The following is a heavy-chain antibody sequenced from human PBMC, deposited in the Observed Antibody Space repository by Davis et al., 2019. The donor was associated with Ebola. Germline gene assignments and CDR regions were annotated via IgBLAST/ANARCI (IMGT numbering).Heavy chain of an antibody. J-gene: IGHJ6*04. Sequence: GESLKISCAASGFTFSSYWMSWVRQAPGKGLEWVANIKQDGSEKYYVDSVKGRFTISRDNAKNSLYLQMNSLRAEDTAVYYCARDAQSYRTNGVCLNYYYGMDVWGKGTTVTVSS. CDR2: IKQDGSEK. V-gene: IGHV3-7*01. CDR1: GFTFSSYW. CDR3: ARDAQSYRTNGVCLNYYYGMDV. D-gene: IGHD2-8*01.